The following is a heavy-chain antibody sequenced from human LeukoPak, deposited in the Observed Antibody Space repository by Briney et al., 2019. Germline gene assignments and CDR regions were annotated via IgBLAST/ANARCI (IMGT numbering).Heavy chain of an antibody. V-gene: IGHV1-46*01. CDR1: GYTLTSYY. D-gene: IGHD3-3*01. J-gene: IGHJ6*02. CDR3: ARDPPTKNVLRFLEWSGAGMDV. Sequence: ASVKVSCKTSGYTLTSYYIHWVRQAPGQGLEWMGIINPSGGSTSYAQKFQGRVTMTRDTSTSTVYMYLSSLRSEDMAVYYCARDPPTKNVLRFLEWSGAGMDVWGQGTTVTVSS. CDR2: INPSGGST.